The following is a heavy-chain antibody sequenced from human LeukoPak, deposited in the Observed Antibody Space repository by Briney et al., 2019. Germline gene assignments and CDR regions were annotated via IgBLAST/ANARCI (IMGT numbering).Heavy chain of an antibody. CDR1: GFSYSSHG. J-gene: IGHJ4*02. Sequence: PGRSLRLSCAASGFSYSSHGMHWVRQAPGKGLEWVAVIWYDGSDKYYADSVKGRFTISRDSSKNTLYLQMNSLRAEDTAVYYCARWATTFDYWGQGTLSPSPQ. D-gene: IGHD5-12*01. CDR3: ARWATTFDY. CDR2: IWYDGSDK. V-gene: IGHV3-33*01.